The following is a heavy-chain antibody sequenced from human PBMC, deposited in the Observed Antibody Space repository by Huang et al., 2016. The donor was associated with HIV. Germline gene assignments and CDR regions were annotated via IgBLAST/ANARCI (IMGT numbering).Heavy chain of an antibody. CDR2: VKDSGAT. J-gene: IGHJ6*02. Sequence: QMQLQQRGAGLLKPSETLSLTCGGSGGSFTGNYLTWIRQAPGKGLEWIGEVKDSGATNYNPSLNGRVTISLDKSNRELSLNLRSVAAADTAVYYCARQWTILEWLLGLDVWGQGTTVIVSS. D-gene: IGHD3-3*01. V-gene: IGHV4-34*02. CDR3: ARQWTILEWLLGLDV. CDR1: GGSFTGNY.